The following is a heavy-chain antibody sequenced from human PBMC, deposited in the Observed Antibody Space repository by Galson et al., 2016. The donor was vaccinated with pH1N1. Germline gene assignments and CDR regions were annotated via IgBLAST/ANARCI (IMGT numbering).Heavy chain of an antibody. D-gene: IGHD2-15*01. J-gene: IGHJ6*02. CDR3: ARGYPGFSYYGMDV. Sequence: SLRLSCAASGFTFNIFAMSWVRQAPGKGPEWVPSISASGANTNYADPVKGRFTISRDNSKNTLYLQTNSLRPEDTAVYYCARGYPGFSYYGMDVWGQGTTVTVSS. CDR2: ISASGANT. CDR1: GFTFNIFA. V-gene: IGHV3-23*01.